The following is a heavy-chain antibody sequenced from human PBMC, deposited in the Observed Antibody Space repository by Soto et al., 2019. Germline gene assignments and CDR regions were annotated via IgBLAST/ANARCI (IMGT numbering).Heavy chain of an antibody. J-gene: IGHJ5*02. CDR1: CGSITSAGSF. Sequence: SETLSLTCTVSCGSITSAGSFWSWIRQHPGKGPEWIAFIGYSGATSYNPSLASRVTISVDTSKSQFSLNLRSVNAADTAVYYGARGGASSKWFDPWGQGTLVTVSS. CDR3: ARGGASSKWFDP. D-gene: IGHD2-15*01. CDR2: IGYSGAT. V-gene: IGHV4-31*03.